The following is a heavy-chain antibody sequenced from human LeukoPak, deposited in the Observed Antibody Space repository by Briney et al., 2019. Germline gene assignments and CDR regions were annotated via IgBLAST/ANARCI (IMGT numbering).Heavy chain of an antibody. Sequence: GGSLRLSCTASGFTFGDYAMHWVRQASGKGLEWVGRIRSKANNYATTYAASVKGRFTISRDDSKNTAYLQMDSLKTEDTAVHYCTRLLAEGCWGQGTLVTVSS. CDR2: IRSKANNYAT. V-gene: IGHV3-73*01. CDR3: TRLLAEGC. CDR1: GFTFGDYA. J-gene: IGHJ4*02.